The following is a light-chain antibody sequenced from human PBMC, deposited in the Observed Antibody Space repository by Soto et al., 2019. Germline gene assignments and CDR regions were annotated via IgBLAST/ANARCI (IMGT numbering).Light chain of an antibody. CDR2: GAS. J-gene: IGKJ1*01. CDR1: QSVSSN. CDR3: QQYHNWPLWT. V-gene: IGKV3-15*01. Sequence: EIVMTQSPATLSVSPGERATLSCRASQSVSSNLAWYHQKPGQAPRLLIYGASTRATGIPARFGGSGSGTEFTPTISSLQSEDFAVYYCQQYHNWPLWTFGQGTKVQIK.